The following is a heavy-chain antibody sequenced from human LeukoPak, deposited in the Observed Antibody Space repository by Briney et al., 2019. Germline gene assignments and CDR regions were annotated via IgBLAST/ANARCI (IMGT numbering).Heavy chain of an antibody. CDR3: TLAYGSGSYYKD. V-gene: IGHV4-4*02. D-gene: IGHD3-10*01. J-gene: IGHJ4*02. CDR1: GGSISSSNW. Sequence: PSGTLSLTCAVSGGSISSSNWWSWVRQPPGKGLEWIGEIYHSGSTNYNPSLKSRVTISVDKSKNQFSLKLSSVTASDTAVYYCTLAYGSGSYYKDWGQGTLVTVSS. CDR2: IYHSGST.